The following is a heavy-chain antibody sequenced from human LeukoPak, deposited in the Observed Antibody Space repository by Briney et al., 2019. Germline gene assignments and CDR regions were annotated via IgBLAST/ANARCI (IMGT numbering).Heavy chain of an antibody. D-gene: IGHD2-2*01. Sequence: SETLSLTCAVHGGSFSGYYWSWIRQPPGKGLEWIGEINHSGSTNYNPSLKSRVTISVDTSKNQFSLKLGSVTAADTAVYYCARVGVVVPAAIPPYYYYYYMDVWGKGTTVTVSS. V-gene: IGHV4-34*01. J-gene: IGHJ6*03. CDR1: GGSFSGYY. CDR2: INHSGST. CDR3: ARVGVVVPAAIPPYYYYYYMDV.